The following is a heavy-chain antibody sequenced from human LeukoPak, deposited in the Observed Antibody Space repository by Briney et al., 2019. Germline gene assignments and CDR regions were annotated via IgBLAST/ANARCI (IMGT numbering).Heavy chain of an antibody. J-gene: IGHJ4*02. V-gene: IGHV3-64*01. Sequence: GSLRLSCAASGFTFSSYAMHWVRQAPGKGLEYVSAISSNGGSTYYANSVKGRFTISRDNSKNTLYLQMGSLRAEDMAVYYCARGGFRDYDSSGYYNGLSDYWGQGTLVTVSS. CDR1: GFTFSSYA. D-gene: IGHD3-22*01. CDR2: ISSNGGST. CDR3: ARGGFRDYDSSGYYNGLSDY.